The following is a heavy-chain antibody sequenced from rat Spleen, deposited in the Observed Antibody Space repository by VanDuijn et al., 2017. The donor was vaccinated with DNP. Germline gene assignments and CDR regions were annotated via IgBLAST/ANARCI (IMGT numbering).Heavy chain of an antibody. J-gene: IGHJ3*01. Sequence: EVQLVESGGGLVQPGRSLKLSCAASGFTFSNYGMAWVRQAPTKGLEWVASISTGGGNTYYRDSVKGRFTVSRDNARNTLYLQMDSLRSEDTATYYCSTADYSSYWGQGTLVTVSS. CDR1: GFTFSNYG. CDR2: ISTGGGNT. V-gene: IGHV5S13*01. CDR3: STADYSSY. D-gene: IGHD1-2*01.